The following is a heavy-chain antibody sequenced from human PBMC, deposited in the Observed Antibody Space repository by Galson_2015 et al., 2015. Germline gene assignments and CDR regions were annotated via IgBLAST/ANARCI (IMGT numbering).Heavy chain of an antibody. J-gene: IGHJ5*01. V-gene: IGHV3-30-3*01. CDR2: ISYDGSSE. D-gene: IGHD1-1*01. Sequence: SLRLSCAASGFTFSNYAMHWVRQAPGKGLEWVTLISYDGSSEYYADSVKGRFTISRDNSKDTLYLQMNSLRAEDTAVYYCAKEVWSGSTLNDRPDSWGQRTLLPVSS. CDR1: GFTFSNYA. CDR3: AKEVWSGSTLNDRPDS.